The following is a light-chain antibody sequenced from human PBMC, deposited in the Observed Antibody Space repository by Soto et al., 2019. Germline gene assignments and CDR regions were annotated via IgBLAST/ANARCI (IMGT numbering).Light chain of an antibody. J-gene: IGLJ1*01. CDR1: SSDVGGYNY. Sequence: QSALTQPASVSGSPGQSITISCTGTSSDVGGYNYVSWYQQHPGKAPKLMIYDVSNRPSGVSKRFSGSKSGNTASLTISGLQAEDEADYYCSSYTSSSPLVFGTGTQLTVL. CDR2: DVS. V-gene: IGLV2-14*01. CDR3: SSYTSSSPLV.